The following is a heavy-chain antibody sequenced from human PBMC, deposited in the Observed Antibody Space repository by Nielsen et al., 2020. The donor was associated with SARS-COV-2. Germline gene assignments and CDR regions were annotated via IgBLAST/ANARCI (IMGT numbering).Heavy chain of an antibody. CDR2: ISWNSGSI. J-gene: IGHJ4*02. Sequence: GGSLRLSCAASGFTFDDYAMHWVRQAPGKGLEWVSGISWNSGSIGYADSVKGRFTISRDNAKNSLYLQMNSLRAEDTAVYYWARWMRDVGYFDYWGQGTLVTVSS. CDR1: GFTFDDYA. V-gene: IGHV3-9*01. CDR3: ARWMRDVGYFDY. D-gene: IGHD5-24*01.